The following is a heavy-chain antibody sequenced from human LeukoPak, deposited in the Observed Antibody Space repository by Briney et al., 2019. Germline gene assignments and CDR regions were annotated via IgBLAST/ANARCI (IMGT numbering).Heavy chain of an antibody. Sequence: SGGSLRLSCAASGFTFSDYYMSWIRQAPGKGLEWVSYISSSGSTIYYADSVKGRFTISRDNTKNSLYLQMNSLRAEDTAVYYCARVGLYYDIFYWFDPWGQGTLDTVSS. J-gene: IGHJ5*02. D-gene: IGHD3-9*01. CDR2: ISSSGSTI. CDR3: ARVGLYYDIFYWFDP. CDR1: GFTFSDYY. V-gene: IGHV3-11*04.